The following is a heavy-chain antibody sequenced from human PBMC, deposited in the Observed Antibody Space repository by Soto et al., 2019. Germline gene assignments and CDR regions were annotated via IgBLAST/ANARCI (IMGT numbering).Heavy chain of an antibody. Sequence: SETLSLTCAVSGASVSSGGYLWSWIRQPPGEGLQWIANIDKSGTTNYNPSLKSRVTMSVDTSKNQFSLKLNSLTAADTAVYYCARVAFYYDSSGYGVAWFDPWGQGNPVTVSS. CDR2: IDKSGTT. CDR1: GASVSSGGYL. J-gene: IGHJ5*02. D-gene: IGHD3-22*01. V-gene: IGHV4-61*08. CDR3: ARVAFYYDSSGYGVAWFDP.